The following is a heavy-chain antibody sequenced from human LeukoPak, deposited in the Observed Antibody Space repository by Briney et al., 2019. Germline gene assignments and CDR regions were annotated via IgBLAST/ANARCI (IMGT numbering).Heavy chain of an antibody. D-gene: IGHD1-26*01. Sequence: SETLSLTCAVYGGSFSGYYWSWIRQPPGKGLEWIGEINHSGSTNYNPSLKSRVTISVDTSKNQFSLKLSSVTAADTAVYYCARDAGREYSGSYFGYWGQGTLVTVSS. J-gene: IGHJ4*02. CDR2: INHSGST. V-gene: IGHV4-34*01. CDR3: ARDAGREYSGSYFGY. CDR1: GGSFSGYY.